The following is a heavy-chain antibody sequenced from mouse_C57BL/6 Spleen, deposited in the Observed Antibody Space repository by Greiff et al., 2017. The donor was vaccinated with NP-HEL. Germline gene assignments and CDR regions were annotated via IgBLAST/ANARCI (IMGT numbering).Heavy chain of an antibody. J-gene: IGHJ1*03. CDR3: ARRTGYFDV. Sequence: QVQLQQSGPELVKPGASVKISCKASGYAFRSSWMNWVKQRPGKGLEWIGRIYPGDGDTNYNGKFKGKATLTADKSSSTAYMQLSSLTSEDSAVYFCARRTGYFDVWGTGTTVTVSS. CDR2: IYPGDGDT. V-gene: IGHV1-82*01. CDR1: GYAFRSSW. D-gene: IGHD4-1*01.